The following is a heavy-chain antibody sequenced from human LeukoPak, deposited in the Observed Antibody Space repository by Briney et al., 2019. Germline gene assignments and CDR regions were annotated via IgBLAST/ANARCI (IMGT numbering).Heavy chain of an antibody. J-gene: IGHJ4*02. CDR3: ARPDSRGGTDY. V-gene: IGHV5-51*01. Sequence: MGIIYPGDSDTRYSPSFQGQVTVSADKSISTAYLQWSSLKASDTAMYYCARPDSRGGTDYWGQGTLVTVSS. D-gene: IGHD2-15*01. CDR2: IYPGDSDT.